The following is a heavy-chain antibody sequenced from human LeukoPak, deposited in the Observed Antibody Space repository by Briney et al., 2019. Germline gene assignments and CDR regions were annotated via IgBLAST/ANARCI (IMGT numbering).Heavy chain of an antibody. CDR2: ISSSSSSI. V-gene: IGHV3-48*03. CDR3: ASWDTANGGGY. Sequence: GGSLRLSCVVSGFSLRSYEMNWVRQAPGKGLEWVSYISSSSSSIYYADSVKGRFTISRDNAKNSLYLQMNSLRADDTAVYYCASWDTANGGGYWGQGTLVTVSS. J-gene: IGHJ4*02. D-gene: IGHD5-18*01. CDR1: GFSLRSYE.